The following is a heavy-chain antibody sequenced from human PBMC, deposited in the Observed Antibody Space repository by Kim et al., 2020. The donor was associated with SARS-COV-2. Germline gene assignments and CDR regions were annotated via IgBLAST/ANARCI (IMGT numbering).Heavy chain of an antibody. Sequence: SVKVSCKASGGTFSSYAISWVRQAPGQGLEWMGGIIPIFGTANYAQKFQGRVTITADESTSTAYMELSSLRSEDTAVYYCARAPGSYFPLPYWGQGTLVTVSS. CDR2: IIPIFGTA. V-gene: IGHV1-69*13. D-gene: IGHD1-26*01. J-gene: IGHJ4*02. CDR1: GGTFSSYA. CDR3: ARAPGSYFPLPY.